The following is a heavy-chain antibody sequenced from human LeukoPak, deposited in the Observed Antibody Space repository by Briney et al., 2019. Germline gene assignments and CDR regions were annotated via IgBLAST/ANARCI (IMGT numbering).Heavy chain of an antibody. J-gene: IGHJ6*03. Sequence: SETLSLTCTVSGGSISSSSYYWGWIRQPPWKGLEWIGSIYYSGSTYYNPSLKSRVTISVDTSKNQFSLKLSSVTAADTAVYYCARGSYSSSWYYYYYYMDVWGKGTTVTISS. CDR1: GGSISSSSYY. CDR3: ARGSYSSSWYYYYYYMDV. D-gene: IGHD6-13*01. V-gene: IGHV4-39*01. CDR2: IYYSGST.